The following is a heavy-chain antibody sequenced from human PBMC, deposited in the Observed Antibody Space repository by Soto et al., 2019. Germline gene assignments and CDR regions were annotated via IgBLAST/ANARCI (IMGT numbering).Heavy chain of an antibody. J-gene: IGHJ5*02. D-gene: IGHD2-21*02. CDR3: ARITYCGCDCYRGFDP. CDR1: GFTFSSHS. V-gene: IGHV3-21*04. Sequence: PGGSLRLSCAASGFTFSSHSMTWVRQAPGKGLEWVSSISSSSTYIYYADSVKGRFTISRDNAKNSLYLQMNSLRAADTAVYYCARITYCGCDCYRGFDPWGQGTLVTVSS. CDR2: ISSSSTYI.